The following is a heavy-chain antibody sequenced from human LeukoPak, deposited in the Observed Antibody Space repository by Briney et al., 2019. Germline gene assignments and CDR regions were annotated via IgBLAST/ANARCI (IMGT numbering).Heavy chain of an antibody. D-gene: IGHD3-10*01. CDR3: ARHPYLVRGAEDAFDI. Sequence: SETLSLTCTVSGGSINNYYWSWIRQPPGKGLEWIGCIYYSGSTNYNPSLKSRVTISVDTSKSQFSLKLSSVTAADTAVYYCARHPYLVRGAEDAFDIWGQGTMVTVSS. V-gene: IGHV4-59*08. CDR2: IYYSGST. J-gene: IGHJ3*02. CDR1: GGSINNYY.